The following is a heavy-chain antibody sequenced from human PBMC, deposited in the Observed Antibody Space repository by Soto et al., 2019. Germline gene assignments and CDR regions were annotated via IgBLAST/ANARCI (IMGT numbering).Heavy chain of an antibody. D-gene: IGHD1-26*01. J-gene: IGHJ4*02. Sequence: PSETLSLTCTISGGSISVYYWSWIRQPPGQALEWIGYIYDSGSPYYNPSLRSRVIISADTSKNQFSLKLTSATAADTAVYYWARGVGSSPPRYWGRGTLVTVSS. CDR2: IYDSGSP. CDR1: GGSISVYY. CDR3: ARGVGSSPPRY. V-gene: IGHV4-59*01.